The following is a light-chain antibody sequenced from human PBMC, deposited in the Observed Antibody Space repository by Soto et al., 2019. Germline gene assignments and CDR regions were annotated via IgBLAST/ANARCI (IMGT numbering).Light chain of an antibody. CDR1: QSVNTYS. J-gene: IGKJ2*01. V-gene: IGKV3-20*01. Sequence: EIVLTQSPGTLSLSPGERATLSCRASQSVNTYSLAWYQQKPGQAPRLLIYGASSRATGITDRFSGSGSGTDFTLTISRLEPEDFAVYYCQQYGSQYIFGQGTKLEI. CDR2: GAS. CDR3: QQYGSQYI.